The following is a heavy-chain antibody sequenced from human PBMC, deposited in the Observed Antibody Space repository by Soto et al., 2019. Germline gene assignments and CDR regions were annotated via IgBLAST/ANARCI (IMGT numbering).Heavy chain of an antibody. CDR2: LYYSGNT. J-gene: IGHJ4*02. V-gene: IGHV4-59*01. CDR1: GGSISPFY. CDR3: ARVGGVAARTFDY. D-gene: IGHD2-15*01. Sequence: SETLSLTCTVSGGSISPFYWSWVRQPPGKGLEWIGYLYYSGNTNYNPSLKSRVTISVDASKDQVSLRLTSVTAADTAVYYCARVGGVAARTFDYWGQGTVVTAPQ.